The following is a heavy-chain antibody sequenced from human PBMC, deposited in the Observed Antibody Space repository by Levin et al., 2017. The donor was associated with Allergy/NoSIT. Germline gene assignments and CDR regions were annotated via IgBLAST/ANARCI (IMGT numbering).Heavy chain of an antibody. V-gene: IGHV3-74*01. D-gene: IGHD2-15*01. CDR1: GFTFSSYW. Sequence: GGSLRLSCAASGFTFSSYWMHWVRQAPGKGLVWVSRINSDGSSTSYADSVKGRFTISRDNAKNTLYLQMNSLRAEDTAVYYCASGGPCRRCSGGSGYVPADDWYFDLWGRGTLVTVSS. J-gene: IGHJ2*01. CDR3: ASGGPCRRCSGGSGYVPADDWYFDL. CDR2: INSDGSST.